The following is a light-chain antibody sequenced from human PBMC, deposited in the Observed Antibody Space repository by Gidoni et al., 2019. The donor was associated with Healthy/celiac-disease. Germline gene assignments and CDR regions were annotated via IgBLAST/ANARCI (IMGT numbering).Light chain of an antibody. CDR1: QSVSSN. CDR2: GAS. V-gene: IGKV3-15*01. CDR3: QQYNNWLYT. J-gene: IGKJ2*01. Sequence: LSCRASQSVSSNLAWYQQKPGQAPRLLIYGASTRATGIPARFSGSGSGTEFTLTISSLQSEDFAVYYCQQYNNWLYTFGQGTKLEIK.